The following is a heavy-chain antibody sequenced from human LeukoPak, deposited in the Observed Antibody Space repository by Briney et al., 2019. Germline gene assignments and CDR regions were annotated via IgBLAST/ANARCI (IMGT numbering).Heavy chain of an antibody. CDR2: ISYDGSNK. D-gene: IGHD1-26*01. Sequence: GGSLRLSCAASGFTFSSYAMHWVRQAPGKGLEWVAVISYDGSNKYYADSVKGRFTISRDNSRNTLYLQMNSLRAEDTAVYYCARDSVGATNYFDYWGQGTLVTVSS. CDR1: GFTFSSYA. J-gene: IGHJ4*02. CDR3: ARDSVGATNYFDY. V-gene: IGHV3-30-3*01.